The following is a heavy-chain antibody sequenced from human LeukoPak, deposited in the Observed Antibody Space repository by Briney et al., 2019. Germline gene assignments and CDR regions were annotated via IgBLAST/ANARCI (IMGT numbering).Heavy chain of an antibody. CDR3: AKYPDYYDSSGYYFG. CDR1: GFTFSSYA. Sequence: PGGSLRLSCAASGFTFSSYAMSWVRQAPGEGLEWVSAISGSGGSTYYADSVKGRFTISRDNSKNTLYLQMNSLRAEDTAVYYCAKYPDYYDSSGYYFGWGQGTMVTVSS. CDR2: ISGSGGST. D-gene: IGHD3-22*01. J-gene: IGHJ3*01. V-gene: IGHV3-23*01.